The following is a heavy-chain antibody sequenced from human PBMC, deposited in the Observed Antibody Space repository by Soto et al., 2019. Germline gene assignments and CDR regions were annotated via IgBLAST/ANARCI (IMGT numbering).Heavy chain of an antibody. Sequence: SVKVSCKASGGTFSSYSISWVRQAPGQGLEWMGGIIPIFGTANYAQKFQGRVTITADKSTSTAYMELSSLRSEDTAVYYCARAGRWSFGGYFDYWGQGTLVTVSS. V-gene: IGHV1-69*06. D-gene: IGHD2-21*01. J-gene: IGHJ4*02. CDR3: ARAGRWSFGGYFDY. CDR2: IIPIFGTA. CDR1: GGTFSSYS.